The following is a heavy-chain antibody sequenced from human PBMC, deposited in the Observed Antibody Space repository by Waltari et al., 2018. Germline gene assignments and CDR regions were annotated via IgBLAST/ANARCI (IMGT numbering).Heavy chain of an antibody. CDR3: AREGGPAAVRADYYYPRDV. Sequence: QVQLVQSGAEVKRPGASVKVSCKTSGYPFTSYIIHWLRQAPGQRPEWMGWSHAGNGTTKYSQKFQDRGTMTRDTAARTVYMEVSSLRSEDPGVYFCAREGGPAAVRADYYYPRDVWGQGTTVTVSS. CDR1: GYPFTSYI. V-gene: IGHV1-3*01. CDR2: SHAGNGTT. J-gene: IGHJ6*02. D-gene: IGHD2-2*01.